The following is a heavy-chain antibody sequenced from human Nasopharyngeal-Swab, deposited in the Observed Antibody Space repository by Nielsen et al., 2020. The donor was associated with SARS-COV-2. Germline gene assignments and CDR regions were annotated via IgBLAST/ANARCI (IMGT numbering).Heavy chain of an antibody. CDR3: ARQTIYSFGWFDS. Sequence: GESLKISCAASGFTFDDYAMSWVRPVPGKGLEWVANINWIGGSADYSDAVKGRFTISRDNAKNSLYLQMNSLRAEDTAIYHCARQTIYSFGWFDSWGQGNLVTVSS. D-gene: IGHD3-3*01. J-gene: IGHJ5*01. CDR1: GFTFDDYA. V-gene: IGHV3-20*01. CDR2: INWIGGSA.